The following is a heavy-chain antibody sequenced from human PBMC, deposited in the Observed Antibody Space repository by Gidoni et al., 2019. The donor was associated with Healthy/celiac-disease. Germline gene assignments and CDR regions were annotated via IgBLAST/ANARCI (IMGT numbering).Heavy chain of an antibody. V-gene: IGHV4-39*07. J-gene: IGHJ4*02. CDR2: IYYSGST. Sequence: KGLEWIGSIYYSGSTYYNPSLKSRVTISVDTSKNQFSLKLSSVTAADTAVYYCAREWGRRELVWGQGTLVTVSS. D-gene: IGHD1-26*01. CDR3: AREWGRRELV.